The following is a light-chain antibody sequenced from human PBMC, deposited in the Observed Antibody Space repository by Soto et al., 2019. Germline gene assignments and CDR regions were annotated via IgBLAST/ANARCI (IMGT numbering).Light chain of an antibody. CDR2: EGS. V-gene: IGLV2-23*01. CDR3: CSYAGSSTYV. J-gene: IGLJ1*01. Sequence: ALTHPASVSGSPGQSITISCTGTSSDVGSYNLVSWYQQHPGKAPKLMIYEGSKRPPGVSNRFSGSKSGNTASLTISGLQAEEEADYYCCSYAGSSTYVFGTGTKLTV. CDR1: SSDVGSYNL.